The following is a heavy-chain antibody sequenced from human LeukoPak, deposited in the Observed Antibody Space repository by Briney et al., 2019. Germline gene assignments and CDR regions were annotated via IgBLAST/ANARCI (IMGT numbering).Heavy chain of an antibody. Sequence: PGGSLRLSCAASGFTFSSYEMNWVRQAPGKGLEWVSYISSSGSTIYYADSVKGRFTISRDNAKNSLYLQMNSLRAEDTAVYYCAREMIKDMVANTYYYYYYGMDVWGQGTTVTVSS. CDR1: GFTFSSYE. V-gene: IGHV3-48*03. J-gene: IGHJ6*02. CDR3: AREMIKDMVANTYYYYYYGMDV. D-gene: IGHD5-12*01. CDR2: ISSSGSTI.